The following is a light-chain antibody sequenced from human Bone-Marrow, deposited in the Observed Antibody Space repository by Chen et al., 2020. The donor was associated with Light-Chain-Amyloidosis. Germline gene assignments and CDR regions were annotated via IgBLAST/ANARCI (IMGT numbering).Light chain of an antibody. CDR3: CSYAGSSTWV. J-gene: IGLJ3*02. CDR2: RDT. V-gene: IGLV3-25*03. CDR1: DLPTKY. Sequence: SYELTQPPSVSVSPGPTARITCSGDDLPTKYAYWYQQKPGQGPVLVIHRDTERPSGISERFSGSSSGTTATLTISGVQAEDEADYYCCSYAGSSTWVFGGGTKLTVI.